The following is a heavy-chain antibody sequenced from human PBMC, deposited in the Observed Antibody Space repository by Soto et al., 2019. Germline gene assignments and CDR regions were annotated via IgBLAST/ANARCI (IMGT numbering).Heavy chain of an antibody. CDR3: ARDLQWELSPYFDS. D-gene: IGHD1-26*01. CDR2: ISSSSSYI. J-gene: IGHJ4*02. CDR1: GFTFSSYS. V-gene: IGHV3-21*01. Sequence: EVQLVESGGGLVKPGGSLRLSCAASGFTFSSYSMNWVRQAPGKGLDWVSSISSSSSYIYYADSVKGRFTISRDNAKNSLYLQMNSLRAEDTAVYYCARDLQWELSPYFDSWGQGTLVTVSS.